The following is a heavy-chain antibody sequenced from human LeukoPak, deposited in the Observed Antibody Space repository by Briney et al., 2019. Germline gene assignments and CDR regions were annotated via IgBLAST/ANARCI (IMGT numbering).Heavy chain of an antibody. V-gene: IGHV1-69*13. J-gene: IGHJ4*02. D-gene: IGHD3-22*01. CDR1: GGTFSSYA. Sequence: ASVKVSCKASGGTFSSYAISWVRQAPGQGLEWMGGIIPIFGTANYAQKFQGRVTITADESTSTAYMELSSLRSEDTAVYYCARGPSYYDSSGYYGLWAFWGQGTLVTVSS. CDR2: IIPIFGTA. CDR3: ARGPSYYDSSGYYGLWAF.